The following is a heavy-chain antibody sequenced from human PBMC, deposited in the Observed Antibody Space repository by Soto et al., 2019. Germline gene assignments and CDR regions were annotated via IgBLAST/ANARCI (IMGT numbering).Heavy chain of an antibody. J-gene: IGHJ4*02. CDR3: ARAYYDSRAHEAFDY. V-gene: IGHV1-18*01. CDR1: GYTFTSYG. D-gene: IGHD3-22*01. Sequence: ASVKVSFKASGYTFTSYGISWVRQAPGQGLEWMGWISAYNGNTNYAQKLQGRVTMTTDTSTSTAYMELRSLRSDDTAVYYCARAYYDSRAHEAFDYRGQGTLVTVSS. CDR2: ISAYNGNT.